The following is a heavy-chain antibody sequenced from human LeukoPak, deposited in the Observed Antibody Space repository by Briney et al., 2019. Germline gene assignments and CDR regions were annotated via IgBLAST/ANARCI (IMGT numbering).Heavy chain of an antibody. D-gene: IGHD2-15*01. Sequence: GGSLRLSCAASGFTFSSYSMNWVRQAPGKGLEWVSSISSSSSYIYYADSVKGRFTISRDNAKNSLYLQMNSLRAEDTAVYYCARDREDYSNVWFDPWGQGTLVTVSS. CDR3: ARDREDYSNVWFDP. CDR1: GFTFSSYS. J-gene: IGHJ5*02. V-gene: IGHV3-21*01. CDR2: ISSSSSYI.